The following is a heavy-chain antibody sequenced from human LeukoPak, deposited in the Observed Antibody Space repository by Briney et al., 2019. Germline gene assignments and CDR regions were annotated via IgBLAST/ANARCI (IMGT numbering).Heavy chain of an antibody. CDR1: GGSISSSSYY. CDR3: ARDHVLLWFGETSYTPFAP. Sequence: SETLSLTCTVSGGSISSSSYYWGWIRQPPGKGLEWIGSIYYSGSTYYNPSLKSRVTISVDTSKNQFSLKLSSVTAADTAVYYCARDHVLLWFGETSYTPFAPWGQGTLVTVSS. J-gene: IGHJ5*02. D-gene: IGHD3-10*01. CDR2: IYYSGST. V-gene: IGHV4-39*07.